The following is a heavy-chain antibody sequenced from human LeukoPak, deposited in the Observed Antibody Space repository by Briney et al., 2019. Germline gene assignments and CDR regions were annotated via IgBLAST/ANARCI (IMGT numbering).Heavy chain of an antibody. J-gene: IGHJ6*02. CDR2: ISAYNGNT. Sequence: ASVTVSFKASGYTFTSYGISWVRQAPGQGLEWMGWISAYNGNTNYAQKLQGRVTMTTDTSTSTAYMELRSLRSDDTAVYYCARDLVPVYYYYYGMDVWGQGTTVTVSS. CDR1: GYTFTSYG. D-gene: IGHD2-2*01. CDR3: ARDLVPVYYYYYGMDV. V-gene: IGHV1-18*01.